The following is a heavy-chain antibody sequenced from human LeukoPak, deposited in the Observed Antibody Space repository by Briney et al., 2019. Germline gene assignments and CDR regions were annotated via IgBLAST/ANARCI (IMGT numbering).Heavy chain of an antibody. D-gene: IGHD3-10*01. CDR2: INSNSDIM. Sequence: RGSLRLSCAASGFSISSYNMNWVRQAPGKGLEWLSYINSNSDIMYYADSVKGRFTISRDNAKNSLYLQVNSLRDEDTAVYYCARDRVTGAFDIWGQGTLVTVSS. V-gene: IGHV3-48*02. J-gene: IGHJ3*02. CDR3: ARDRVTGAFDI. CDR1: GFSISSYN.